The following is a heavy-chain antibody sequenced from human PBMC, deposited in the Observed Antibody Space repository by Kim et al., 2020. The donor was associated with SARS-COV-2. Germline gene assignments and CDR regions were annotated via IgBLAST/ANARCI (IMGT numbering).Heavy chain of an antibody. CDR2: IYYSGST. V-gene: IGHV4-31*03. CDR1: GGSISSGGYY. CDR3: ASKAFSIAAAATGAFDI. D-gene: IGHD6-13*01. J-gene: IGHJ3*02. Sequence: SETLSLTCTVSGGSISSGGYYWSWIRQHPGKGLEWIGYIYYSGSTHYNPSLKSRVTISVDTSKNQFSLKLSSVTAADTAVYYCASKAFSIAAAATGAFDIWGQGTMVTVSS.